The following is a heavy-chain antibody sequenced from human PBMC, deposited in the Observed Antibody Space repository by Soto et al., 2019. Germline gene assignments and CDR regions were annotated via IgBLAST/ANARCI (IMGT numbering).Heavy chain of an antibody. D-gene: IGHD3-22*01. J-gene: IGHJ4*02. CDR1: GYTFTSYW. V-gene: IGHV5-51*01. Sequence: GASLKISCKASGYTFTSYWIGWVRQMPGKGLEWMGIIYPSNSETRFSPSFQGQVTLSADKSIFTAYMQWSSLKASDTAMYYCARQGYHYDTYSFGYWGQGTLVTVSS. CDR2: IYPSNSET. CDR3: ARQGYHYDTYSFGY.